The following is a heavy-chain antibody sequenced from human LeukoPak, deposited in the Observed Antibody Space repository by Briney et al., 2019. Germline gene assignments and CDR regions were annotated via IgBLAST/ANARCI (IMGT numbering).Heavy chain of an antibody. J-gene: IGHJ6*02. CDR1: GGSFSGYY. V-gene: IGHV4-34*01. CDR2: INHSVST. CDR3: ARWPYYYGSGSNYNLHYYYYYGMDV. Sequence: SETLSLTCAVYGGSFSGYYWSWIRQPPGKGLEWGGEINHSVSTNYNPSIKSRVTISVDTSKNQFSLKLSSVTAADPAVYYCARWPYYYGSGSNYNLHYYYYYGMDVWGQGTTVSVSS. D-gene: IGHD3-10*01.